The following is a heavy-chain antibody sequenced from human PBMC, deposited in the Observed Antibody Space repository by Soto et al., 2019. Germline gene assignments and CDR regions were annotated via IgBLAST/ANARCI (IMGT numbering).Heavy chain of an antibody. D-gene: IGHD6-6*01. Sequence: QVQLQESGPGLVKPSETLSLGCTVSGGSISNYYWNWIRQPPGKPLEWLGYISYTGSTNYNPSLKSRVAISIDTSNNQFSLKLSSVTAADTAVYYCAKGGTYSSLLIRDGFDPWGQGALVTVSS. CDR3: AKGGTYSSLLIRDGFDP. CDR1: GGSISNYY. V-gene: IGHV4-59*01. J-gene: IGHJ5*02. CDR2: ISYTGST.